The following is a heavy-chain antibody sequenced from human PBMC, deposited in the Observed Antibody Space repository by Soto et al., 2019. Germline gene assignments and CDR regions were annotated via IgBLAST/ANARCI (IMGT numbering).Heavy chain of an antibody. CDR3: ARHPTSPYYDFWSGYVYMDV. J-gene: IGHJ6*03. Sequence: PSETLSLTCTVSGGSISSSSYYWGWIRQPPGKGLEWIGSINYSGSTYYNPSLKSRVTISVDTSKNQFSLKLSSVTAADTAVYYCARHPTSPYYDFWSGYVYMDVWGKGTTVTVSS. D-gene: IGHD3-3*01. V-gene: IGHV4-39*01. CDR1: GGSISSSSYY. CDR2: INYSGST.